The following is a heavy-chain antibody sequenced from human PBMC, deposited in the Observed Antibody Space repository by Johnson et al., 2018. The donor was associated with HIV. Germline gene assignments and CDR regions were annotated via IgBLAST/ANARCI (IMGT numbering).Heavy chain of an antibody. CDR2: ITQDGSEN. CDR1: GFTFSTYW. J-gene: IGHJ3*02. CDR3: AREEEWELTLVGVGAFDI. V-gene: IGHV3-7*05. Sequence: VQLVESGGGLVQPGGSLRLSCAASGFTFSTYWMSWVRQAPGTGLEWVAHITQDGSENYYVDSVKGRFTVSRDNAKNSRYLQMNSLRAEDTAVYYCAREEEWELTLVGVGAFDIWGQGTMVTVSS. D-gene: IGHD1-26*01.